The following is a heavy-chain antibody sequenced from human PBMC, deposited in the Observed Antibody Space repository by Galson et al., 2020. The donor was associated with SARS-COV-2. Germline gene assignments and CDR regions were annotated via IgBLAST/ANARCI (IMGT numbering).Heavy chain of an antibody. J-gene: IGHJ2*01. CDR1: GFTFSSYD. Sequence: GGPLRLSCASSGFTFSSYDMSWVRQAPGKGREGFSAFSVTTVGASYVDSVKGRFTISSDNSKNTLYLEMNSLAVEDTATYYCPAPAAEGWYFDLWGRGTLVTVSS. D-gene: IGHD2-2*01. V-gene: IGHV3-23*01. CDR3: PAPAAEGWYFDL. CDR2: FSVTTVGA.